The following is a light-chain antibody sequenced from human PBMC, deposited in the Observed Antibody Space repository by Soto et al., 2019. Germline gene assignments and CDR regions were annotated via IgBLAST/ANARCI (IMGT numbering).Light chain of an antibody. CDR2: HAS. CDR1: QSISNL. V-gene: IGKV1-5*01. Sequence: DIQMTQSPSTLPASVGDRVTITWRASQSISNLLAWYQQKPGTAPKLLIYHASTLESGVPSRFSGSGSGTEFTLTISSLQPDAFATYYCQQYNSYSFGQGTKVDIK. CDR3: QQYNSYS. J-gene: IGKJ1*01.